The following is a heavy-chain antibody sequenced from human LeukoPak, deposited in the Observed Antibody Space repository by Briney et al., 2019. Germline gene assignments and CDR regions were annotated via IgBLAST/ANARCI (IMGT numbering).Heavy chain of an antibody. D-gene: IGHD3-3*01. J-gene: IGHJ1*01. CDR1: GFTFSSYA. CDR2: ISGSGGST. CDR3: TTNKKLRFLEWLTDSEYFQH. Sequence: GGSLRLSCAASGFTFSSYAMNWVRQAPGKGLEWVSAISGSGGSTYYADSVKGRFTISRDNSKNTLYLQMNSLKTEDTAVYYCTTNKKLRFLEWLTDSEYFQHWGQGTLVTVSS. V-gene: IGHV3-23*01.